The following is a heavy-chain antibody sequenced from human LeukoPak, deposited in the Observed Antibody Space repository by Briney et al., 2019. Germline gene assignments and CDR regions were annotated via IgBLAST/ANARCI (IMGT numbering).Heavy chain of an antibody. CDR3: ARAGRAAANWFDP. CDR1: GYTFTGYY. CDR2: INPNSGGT. D-gene: IGHD2-2*01. V-gene: IGHV1-2*02. Sequence: ASVKVSFKASGYTFTGYYMHWVRQAPGQGLEWMGWINPNSGGTNYAQKFQGRVTMTRDTSISTAYMELSRLRSDDTAVYYCARAGRAAANWFDPWGQGTLVTVSS. J-gene: IGHJ5*02.